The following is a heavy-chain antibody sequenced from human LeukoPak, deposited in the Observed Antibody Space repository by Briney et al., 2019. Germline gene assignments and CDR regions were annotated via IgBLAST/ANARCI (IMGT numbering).Heavy chain of an antibody. D-gene: IGHD2-2*01. V-gene: IGHV3-7*01. CDR2: INQDGSEK. CDR1: GFTFSSYW. CDR3: ARGVVVAPRSAFDI. Sequence: GGSLRLSCAASGFTFSSYWITWVRQAPGKGLEWVANINQDGSEKCYVDSVKGRFTISRDNARNSLSLQMNSLRVEDTAVYYCARGVVVAPRSAFDIWGQGTMVTVSS. J-gene: IGHJ3*02.